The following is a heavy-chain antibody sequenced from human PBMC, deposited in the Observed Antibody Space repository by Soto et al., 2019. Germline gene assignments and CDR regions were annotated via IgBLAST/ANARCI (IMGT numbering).Heavy chain of an antibody. CDR1: GGTFNTYA. CDR3: AREVQVHTPAFVY. Sequence: QVQLVQSGAEMKKPGSSVKVSCQSSGGTFNTYAMNWVRQAPGQGPEWMGDISPMFGAANYAPKFQGRVTIHADESTGTSYMQLSSLTSEVTALYFCAREVQVHTPAFVYWGQGTLVTVSS. V-gene: IGHV1-69*19. D-gene: IGHD3-10*01. CDR2: ISPMFGAA. J-gene: IGHJ4*02.